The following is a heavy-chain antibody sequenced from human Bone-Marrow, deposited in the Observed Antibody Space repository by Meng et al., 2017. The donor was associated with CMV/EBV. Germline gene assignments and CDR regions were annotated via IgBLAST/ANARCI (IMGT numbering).Heavy chain of an antibody. CDR2: ISSSSSTI. Sequence: GGSLRLSCAASGFTFSSYSMNWVRQAPGKGLEWVSYISSSSSTIYYADSVKGRFTISRDNAKNSLYLQMNSLRAEDTAVYYCARYCTNGVCYYFDYCGQGTLVTVSS. CDR3: ARYCTNGVCYYFDY. J-gene: IGHJ4*02. D-gene: IGHD2-8*01. V-gene: IGHV3-48*04. CDR1: GFTFSSYS.